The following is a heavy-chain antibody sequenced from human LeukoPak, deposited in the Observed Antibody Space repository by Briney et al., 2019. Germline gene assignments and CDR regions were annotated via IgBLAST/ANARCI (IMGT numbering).Heavy chain of an antibody. CDR3: ARTLTGYSIADY. CDR2: INHSGST. D-gene: IGHD3-9*01. J-gene: IGHJ4*02. Sequence: SETLSLTCAVYGGSFSGYYWSWIRQPPGKGLEWIGEINHSGSTNYNPSLKSRVTISVDTSKNQFSLKLSSVTAADTAVYYCARTLTGYSIADYWGQGTLVTVSS. CDR1: GGSFSGYY. V-gene: IGHV4-34*01.